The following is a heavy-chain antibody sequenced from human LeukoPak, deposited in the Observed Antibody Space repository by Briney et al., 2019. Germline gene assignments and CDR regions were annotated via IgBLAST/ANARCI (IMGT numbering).Heavy chain of an antibody. Sequence: GASVKVSCKASVYTFTSYDINWVRQATGQGLEWMGWMNPNSGNTGYAQKFQGRVTITRNTSISTAYMELSSLRSEDTAVYYCARGTRITMVRGVTGYYYMDVWGKGTTVTVSS. CDR1: VYTFTSYD. CDR2: MNPNSGNT. J-gene: IGHJ6*03. D-gene: IGHD3-10*01. CDR3: ARGTRITMVRGVTGYYYMDV. V-gene: IGHV1-8*03.